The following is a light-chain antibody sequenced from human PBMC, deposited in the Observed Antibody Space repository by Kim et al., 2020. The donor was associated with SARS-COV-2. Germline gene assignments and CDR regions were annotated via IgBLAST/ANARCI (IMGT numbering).Light chain of an antibody. Sequence: QSALTQPASVSGSPGQSITIPCTGSSSDVGDYKYVSWYQHHPGKAPRLMVYDVTKRPSGVSNRFSGSKSGNTASLTISGLQPEDEADYYCSSYTTTKTWVFGGGTQLTVL. CDR3: SSYTTTKTWV. J-gene: IGLJ3*02. CDR1: SSDVGDYKY. CDR2: DVT. V-gene: IGLV2-14*03.